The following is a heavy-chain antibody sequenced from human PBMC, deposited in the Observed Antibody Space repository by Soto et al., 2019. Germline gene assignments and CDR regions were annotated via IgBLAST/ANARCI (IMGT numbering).Heavy chain of an antibody. V-gene: IGHV1-46*01. D-gene: IGHD3-10*01. CDR1: GYTFTSYY. CDR2: INPSGGGT. J-gene: IGHJ4*02. CDR3: LSRGSGSPLRDY. Sequence: QVQLVQSGAEVKKPGASVKVSCKASGYTFTSYYMHWVRQAPGQGLEWMGIINPSGGGTSYAHKFQGRVTMTRDTSTSTVFMELSSLRSEDAAVYYCLSRGSGSPLRDYWGQGTLVTVSS.